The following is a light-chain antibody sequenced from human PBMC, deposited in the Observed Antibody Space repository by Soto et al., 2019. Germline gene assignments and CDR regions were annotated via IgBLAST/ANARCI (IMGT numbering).Light chain of an antibody. V-gene: IGKV1-5*01. CDR2: DAS. Sequence: DIQMTQSPSTLSASVGDRVTITCRASQSISSWLAWYQQKPGKAPNLLIYDASSLTSGVPSRFSGSGSGTEFTLTISSLQPDDFATYYCQQYNTYSPTFGQGTKVEIK. CDR3: QQYNTYSPT. J-gene: IGKJ1*01. CDR1: QSISSW.